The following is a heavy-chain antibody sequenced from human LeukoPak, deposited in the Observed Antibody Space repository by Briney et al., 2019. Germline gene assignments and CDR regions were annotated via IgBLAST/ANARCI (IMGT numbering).Heavy chain of an antibody. D-gene: IGHD3-10*01. J-gene: IGHJ4*02. V-gene: IGHV1-8*01. CDR2: MNPNSGNT. CDR3: ARANYYGPGKKDLDY. CDR1: GYTFTTYD. Sequence: ASVKVSCKASGYTFTTYDINWVRQATGQGLEWMGWMNPNSGNTGYAQKFQGRVTMTRNTSMSTAYMELSSLRSENTAVYYCARANYYGPGKKDLDYWGQGTLVTVSS.